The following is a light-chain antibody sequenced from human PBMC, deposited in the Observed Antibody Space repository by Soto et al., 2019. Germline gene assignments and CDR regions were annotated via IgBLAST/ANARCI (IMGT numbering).Light chain of an antibody. CDR3: RQYDDLPPT. Sequence: DIQITQSPSTLSASVGDRVTITCRASQSINNWLAWYQQKPGKAPNLLIYDASNLETGVPSRFSGSGSGTDFTFTTSSLQPEDIATYYCRQYDDLPPTFGQGTRLENK. V-gene: IGKV1-33*01. J-gene: IGKJ5*01. CDR2: DAS. CDR1: QSINNW.